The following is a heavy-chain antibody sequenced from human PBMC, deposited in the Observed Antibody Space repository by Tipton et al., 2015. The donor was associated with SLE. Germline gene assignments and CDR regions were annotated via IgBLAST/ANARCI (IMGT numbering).Heavy chain of an antibody. V-gene: IGHV4-59*08. D-gene: IGHD6-13*01. Sequence: TLSLTSTVSGGSISSYYWSWIRQPPGKGLEWIGYIYYSGSTNYNPSLKSRVTISVDTSKNQFSLKLSSVTAADTAVYYCARLRDSSSPAFDIWGQGTMVTVSS. J-gene: IGHJ3*02. CDR1: GGSISSYY. CDR2: IYYSGST. CDR3: ARLRDSSSPAFDI.